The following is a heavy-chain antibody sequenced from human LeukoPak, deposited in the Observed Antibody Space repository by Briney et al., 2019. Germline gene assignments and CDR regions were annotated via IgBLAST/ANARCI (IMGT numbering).Heavy chain of an antibody. Sequence: PSETLSLTCTVSGGSINNYYWSWIRQPPGKGLEWIGYIYYSGSTNYNPSLKSRVTISVDTSKNQFSLKLSSVTAADTAVYYCARGGTAMVGYYMDVWGKGTTVTVSS. D-gene: IGHD5-18*01. CDR1: GGSINNYY. CDR3: ARGGTAMVGYYMDV. CDR2: IYYSGST. V-gene: IGHV4-59*01. J-gene: IGHJ6*03.